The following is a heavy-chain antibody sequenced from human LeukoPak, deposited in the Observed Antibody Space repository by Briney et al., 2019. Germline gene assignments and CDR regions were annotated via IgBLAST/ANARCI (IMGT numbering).Heavy chain of an antibody. CDR3: ARVGYDSSGRHRYAFDI. CDR2: INPNNGNT. J-gene: IGHJ3*02. V-gene: IGHV1-18*01. CDR1: GYTFTRYG. Sequence: VASVKVSCKASGYTFTRYGISWVRQAPGQGLEWMGWINPNNGNTNYVQKLQGRVTMTTDTSTSTAYMGLRSLRSDDTAVYYCARVGYDSSGRHRYAFDIWGQGTMVTVSS. D-gene: IGHD3-22*01.